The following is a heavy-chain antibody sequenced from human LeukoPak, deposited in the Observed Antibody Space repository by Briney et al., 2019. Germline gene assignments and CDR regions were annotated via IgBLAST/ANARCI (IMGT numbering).Heavy chain of an antibody. CDR1: GYTFTSYD. CDR2: MNPNSGNT. Sequence: ASVKVSCKASGYTFTSYDINWVRQATGQGLEWMGWMNPNSGNTGYARKFQGRVTMTRNTSISTAYMELSSLRSEDTAVYYCARRHYDSSGYYYAPWGQGTLVTVSS. J-gene: IGHJ5*02. V-gene: IGHV1-8*01. D-gene: IGHD3-22*01. CDR3: ARRHYDSSGYYYAP.